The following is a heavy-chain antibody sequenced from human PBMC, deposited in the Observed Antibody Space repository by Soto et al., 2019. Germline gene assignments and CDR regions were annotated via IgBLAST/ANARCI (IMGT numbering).Heavy chain of an antibody. CDR3: ARAGSENDT. CDR1: GFTFSNDW. J-gene: IGHJ5*01. Sequence: EVQLVESGGGLVQPGGSLRLSCAASGFTFSNDWMTWVRQAPGKGLEWVANIKEDGGERNYVDSLKGRFTISRDNAKNSLYLQMNSLRAEDTAVYYCARAGSENDTWGQGTLVTVSS. D-gene: IGHD3-10*01. V-gene: IGHV3-7*05. CDR2: IKEDGGER.